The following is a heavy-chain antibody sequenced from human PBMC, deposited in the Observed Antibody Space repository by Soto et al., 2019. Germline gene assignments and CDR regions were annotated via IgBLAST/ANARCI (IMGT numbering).Heavy chain of an antibody. CDR1: GGSISSGGYY. CDR3: ARGVPAATYFDY. J-gene: IGHJ4*02. V-gene: IGHV4-31*03. Sequence: QVQLQESGPGLVKPSQTLSLTCTVSGGSISSGGYYWSWIRQHPGKGLEWIGYINYSGSTYYNPSHKRRVTISVDTSKNQFSLKLSSVTAAVTAVYYCARGVPAATYFDYLGQGTLVTVSS. D-gene: IGHD2-2*01. CDR2: INYSGST.